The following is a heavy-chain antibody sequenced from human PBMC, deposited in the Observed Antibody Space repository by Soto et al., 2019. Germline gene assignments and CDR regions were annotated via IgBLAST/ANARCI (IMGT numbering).Heavy chain of an antibody. CDR3: ARFPLWDSSGSIDY. V-gene: IGHV4-34*01. Sequence: SETLSLTCAVYGGSFSGYYWSWIRQPPGKGLGWIGEINHSGSTNYNPSLKSRVTISVDTSKNQFSLKLSSVTAADTAVYYCARFPLWDSSGSIDYWGQGTLVTVSS. CDR1: GGSFSGYY. J-gene: IGHJ4*02. D-gene: IGHD3-22*01. CDR2: INHSGST.